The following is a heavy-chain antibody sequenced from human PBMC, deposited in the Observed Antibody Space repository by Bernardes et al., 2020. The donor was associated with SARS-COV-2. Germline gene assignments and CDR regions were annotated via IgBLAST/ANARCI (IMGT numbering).Heavy chain of an antibody. J-gene: IGHJ5*02. CDR3: ARDLGYCTNGVCSP. D-gene: IGHD2-8*01. Sequence: GGSLRLSCAAPGFTFSSSRFHWVRQVSGKGLVWVSRINPDGRSTNYADSVKGRFTIYRDNAKNTLFLQMSSLRAEDTAMYYCARDLGYCTNGVCSPWGQGTLVTVSS. V-gene: IGHV3-74*01. CDR2: INPDGRST. CDR1: GFTFSSSR.